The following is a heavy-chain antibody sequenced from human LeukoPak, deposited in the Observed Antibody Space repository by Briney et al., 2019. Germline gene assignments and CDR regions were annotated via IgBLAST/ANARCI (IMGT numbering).Heavy chain of an antibody. D-gene: IGHD4-23*01. CDR3: TTGPGNSGY. J-gene: IGHJ4*02. V-gene: IGHV3-15*01. CDR1: GLTFSNAW. CDR2: IKSTTVDGTP. Sequence: GGSLRLSCAVSGLTFSNAWMSWVRQAPGKGLEWVGRIKSTTVDGTPEYAAPVKGRFTISRDDSKDTVYLQMNSLKTEDTAVYYCTTGPGNSGYWGQGTLVTVSS.